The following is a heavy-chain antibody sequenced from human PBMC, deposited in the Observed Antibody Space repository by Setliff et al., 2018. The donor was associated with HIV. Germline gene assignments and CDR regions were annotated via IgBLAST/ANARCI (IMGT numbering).Heavy chain of an antibody. D-gene: IGHD2-21*02. CDR2: ISSSGHTI. J-gene: IGHJ4*02. CDR1: GFTFSEYQ. CDR3: ASAYCGGDCSSWGFFDY. V-gene: IGHV3-11*01. Sequence: GGSLRLSCEASGFTFSEYQMSWIRRAPGKGLEWISYISSSGHTIYYADSVKGRFTISRDNAKNSMFLEMNSLRAEDSAVYYCASAYCGGDCSSWGFFDYWGQGTLVTVSA.